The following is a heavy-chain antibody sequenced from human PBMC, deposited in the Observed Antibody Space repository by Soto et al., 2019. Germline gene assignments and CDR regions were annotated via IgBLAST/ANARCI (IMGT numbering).Heavy chain of an antibody. J-gene: IGHJ4*02. CDR1: GGSISSGGYY. CDR3: ARDLRSAFDY. V-gene: IGHV4-31*03. Sequence: QVQLQESGPGLVKPSQTLSLTCTVSGGSISSGGYYWSWIRQHPGKGLEWTGYIYYSGSTYYNPSLKSRVTISVDTSKSQFSLKLSSVTAADTAVHYCARDLRSAFDYWGQGPLVPVSS. D-gene: IGHD1-26*01. CDR2: IYYSGST.